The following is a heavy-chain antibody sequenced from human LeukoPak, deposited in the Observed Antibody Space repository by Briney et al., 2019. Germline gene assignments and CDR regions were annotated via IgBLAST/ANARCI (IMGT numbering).Heavy chain of an antibody. Sequence: GGSLRLSCAASGFTFSSYGMHWVRQAPGKGLEWVAVISYDGSNKYYADSVKGRFTISRDNSKNTLYLQMNSLRAEDTAVYYCAKDPSKAVAGIIYYFDYWGQGTLVTVSS. V-gene: IGHV3-30*18. CDR2: ISYDGSNK. J-gene: IGHJ4*02. D-gene: IGHD6-19*01. CDR3: AKDPSKAVAGIIYYFDY. CDR1: GFTFSSYG.